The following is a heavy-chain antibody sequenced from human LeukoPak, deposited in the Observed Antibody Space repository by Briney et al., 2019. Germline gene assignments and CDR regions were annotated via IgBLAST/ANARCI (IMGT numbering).Heavy chain of an antibody. V-gene: IGHV3-9*01. D-gene: IGHD3-10*01. J-gene: IGHJ4*02. CDR2: ISWNSGSI. CDR1: GFTFDDYA. CDR3: AKGTSMVRGVTPFDY. Sequence: HTGRSLRLSCAASGFTFDDYAMHWVRQAPGKGLEWVSGISWNSGSIGYADSVKGRFTISRDNAKNSLYLQMNSLRAEDTAVYYCAKGTSMVRGVTPFDYWGQGTLVTVSS.